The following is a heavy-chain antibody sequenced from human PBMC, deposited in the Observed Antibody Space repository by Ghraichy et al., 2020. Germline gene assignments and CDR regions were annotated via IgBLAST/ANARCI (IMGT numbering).Heavy chain of an antibody. V-gene: IGHV3-15*01. CDR1: GFTFSNAW. Sequence: GESLNISCAASGFTFSNAWMSWVRQAPGKGLEWVGRIKSKTDGGTTDYAAPVKGRFTISRDESKNTLYLQMNSLKTEDTAVYYCTTDRGASGYYYDSSGYYYDAFDIWGQGTMVTVSS. CDR2: IKSKTDGGTT. CDR3: TTDRGASGYYYDSSGYYYDAFDI. J-gene: IGHJ3*02. D-gene: IGHD3-22*01.